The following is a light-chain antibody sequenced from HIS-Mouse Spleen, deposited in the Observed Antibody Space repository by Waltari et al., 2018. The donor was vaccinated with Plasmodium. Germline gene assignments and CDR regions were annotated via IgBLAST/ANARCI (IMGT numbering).Light chain of an antibody. V-gene: IGLV2-8*01. CDR2: EVS. CDR1: SSAVGGYNY. CDR3: SSYAGSNNAV. Sequence: QSALTQPPSASGSPGQSVTISCTGTSSAVGGYNYVSWYQQHPGKAPKLMIYEVSKRPSGVPDGVSGSKSGNTASLTVSGLQAEYEAEYYCSSYAGSNNAVFGGGTKLTVL. J-gene: IGLJ2*01.